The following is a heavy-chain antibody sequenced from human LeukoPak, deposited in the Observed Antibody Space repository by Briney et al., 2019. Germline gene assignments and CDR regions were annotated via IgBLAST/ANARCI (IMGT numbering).Heavy chain of an antibody. Sequence: GSLRLSCAASGFTFSSYAMSWVRQAPGKGLEWISAISGSGSSTYYVDSVKGRFTISRDNSKDTLYLQMNSLRVEDTAVYYCAKLPVAGLYFDYWGQGTLVTVSS. CDR3: AKLPVAGLYFDY. CDR1: GFTFSSYA. CDR2: ISGSGSST. D-gene: IGHD6-19*01. J-gene: IGHJ4*02. V-gene: IGHV3-23*01.